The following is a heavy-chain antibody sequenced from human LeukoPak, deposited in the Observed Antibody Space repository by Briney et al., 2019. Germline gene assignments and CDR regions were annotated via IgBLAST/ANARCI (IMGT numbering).Heavy chain of an antibody. D-gene: IGHD2-2*01. CDR2: INPNSGGT. CDR3: ASAPSGCSSTSCYSRKEGKYYYYYGMDV. CDR1: GYTFTGYY. V-gene: IGHV1-2*02. J-gene: IGHJ6*02. Sequence: ASVKVSCKASGYTFTGYYMHWVRQAPGQGLEWMGWINPNSGGTNYAQKFQGRVTMTRDTSISTAYMELSRLRSDDTAVCYCASAPSGCSSTSCYSRKEGKYYYYYGMDVWGQGTTVTVSS.